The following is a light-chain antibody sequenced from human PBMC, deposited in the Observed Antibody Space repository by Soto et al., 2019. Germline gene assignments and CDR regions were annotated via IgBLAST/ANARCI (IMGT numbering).Light chain of an antibody. Sequence: QPVLTQPPSASGTPGQRVTISCSGSSSNIGTNTVNWYQQLPGTAPKLRLYVDNQRPSGVPDRFSGSKSGTSASLAISGLQSEDEADYYCAPWDDSLNGYVFGTGTKLTVL. CDR2: VDN. J-gene: IGLJ1*01. V-gene: IGLV1-44*01. CDR3: APWDDSLNGYV. CDR1: SSNIGTNT.